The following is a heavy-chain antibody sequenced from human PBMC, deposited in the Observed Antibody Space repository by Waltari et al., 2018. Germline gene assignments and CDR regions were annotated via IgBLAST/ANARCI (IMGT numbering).Heavy chain of an antibody. CDR1: GFNVSRKY. D-gene: IGHD3-3*01. CDR2: IYSGDTT. J-gene: IGHJ4*02. Sequence: EVQLVESGGGLVQPGGSLRLSCAVSGFNVSRKYMSWVRQAPGKGLEGISVIYSGDTTYYADSVRGRFTLSRDNSKNTFFLQMDSLRVEDTAIYYCAREKPTSDDFWSGREYYFDYWGQGTLVTVSS. CDR3: AREKPTSDDFWSGREYYFDY. V-gene: IGHV3-66*02.